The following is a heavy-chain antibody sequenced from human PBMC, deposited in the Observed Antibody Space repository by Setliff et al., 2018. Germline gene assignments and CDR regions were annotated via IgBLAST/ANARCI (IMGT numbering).Heavy chain of an antibody. D-gene: IGHD3-3*01. Sequence: KPSETLSLTCTVYGGSPSGYYWSWNRQPPGQGLEWIVEINHSGSTNYSPSLKSRVTISVDMSKNQLSLKLSSVTAADTAEYYCRFWDGYYKNDYWGQGTLVTVSS. CDR1: GGSPSGYY. CDR2: INHSGST. CDR3: RFWDGYYKNDY. V-gene: IGHV4-34*01. J-gene: IGHJ4*01.